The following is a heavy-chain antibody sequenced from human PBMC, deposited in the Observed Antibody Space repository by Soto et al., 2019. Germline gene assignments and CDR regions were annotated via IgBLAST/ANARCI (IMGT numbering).Heavy chain of an antibody. CDR1: GGSISSGGYY. D-gene: IGHD2-2*01. CDR3: ARGRLLPAVNFDY. CDR2: IYYSGST. V-gene: IGHV4-31*03. J-gene: IGHJ4*02. Sequence: PSETLSLTCTVSGGSISSGGYYWSWIRQHPGKGLEWIGYIYYSGSTYYNPSLKSRVTISVDGSKNHFSLQLTSVTAADTAVYYCARGRLLPAVNFDYWGQGAQVTVSS.